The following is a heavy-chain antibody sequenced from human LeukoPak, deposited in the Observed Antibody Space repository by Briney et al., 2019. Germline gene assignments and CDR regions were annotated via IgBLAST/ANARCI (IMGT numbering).Heavy chain of an antibody. Sequence: GSLRLSCAASGFTFITYSMDGVRQAPGKGLEWLSYISSSSSTKYYADSVKGRFTASRDNAKNSLYLQMNSLRAEDTAVYYCTRDQAGLWFGDRLYYYCYMDVWGKGTTVTISS. D-gene: IGHD3-10*01. CDR3: TRDQAGLWFGDRLYYYCYMDV. J-gene: IGHJ6*03. CDR2: ISSSSSTK. V-gene: IGHV3-48*01. CDR1: GFTFITYS.